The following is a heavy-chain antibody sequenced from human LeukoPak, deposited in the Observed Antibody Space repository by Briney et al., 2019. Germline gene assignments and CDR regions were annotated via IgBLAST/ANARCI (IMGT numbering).Heavy chain of an antibody. V-gene: IGHV3-30*02. J-gene: IGHJ4*02. CDR2: IRYDGSNK. CDR1: GFTFSSYG. CDR3: ARDRMITIFGVVSEGYFDY. Sequence: PGGSLRLSCAASGFTFSSYGMHWVRQAPGKGLEWVAFIRYDGSNKYYADSVKGRFTISRDNSKNTLYLQMNSLRAEDTAVYYCARDRMITIFGVVSEGYFDYWGQGTLVTVSS. D-gene: IGHD3-3*01.